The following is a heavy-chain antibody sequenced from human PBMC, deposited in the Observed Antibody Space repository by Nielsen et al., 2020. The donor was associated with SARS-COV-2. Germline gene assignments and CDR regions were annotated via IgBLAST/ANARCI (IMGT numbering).Heavy chain of an antibody. CDR3: ARRAAGGSVEWYFDL. D-gene: IGHD6-13*01. CDR2: MNWNGVST. CDR1: GFNFSTYW. J-gene: IGHJ2*01. V-gene: IGHV3-20*04. Sequence: GSLKISCAASGFNFSTYWMSWVRQAPGKGLEWVCGMNWNGVSTRYGDSVKGRFSISRDNAQNSLYLQMNSLGADDTALYYCARRAAGGSVEWYFDLWGRGTQVTVSS.